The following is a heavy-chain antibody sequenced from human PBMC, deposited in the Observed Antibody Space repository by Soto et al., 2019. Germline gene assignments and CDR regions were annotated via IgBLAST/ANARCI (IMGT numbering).Heavy chain of an antibody. CDR3: AKGGWNYGWGYFDY. D-gene: IGHD1-7*01. Sequence: QVQLVESGGGVVQPGRSLRLSCAASGFTFSSYGMHWVRQAPGKGLEWVAVISYDGSNKYYADSVKGRFTNSRDNSKNTLYLQMNSLRAEDTAVYYCAKGGWNYGWGYFDYGGQGTLVTVSS. CDR1: GFTFSSYG. CDR2: ISYDGSNK. J-gene: IGHJ4*02. V-gene: IGHV3-30*18.